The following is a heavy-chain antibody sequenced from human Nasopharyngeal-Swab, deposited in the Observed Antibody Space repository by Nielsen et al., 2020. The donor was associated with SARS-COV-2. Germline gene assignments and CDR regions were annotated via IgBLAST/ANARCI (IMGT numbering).Heavy chain of an antibody. J-gene: IGHJ3*02. D-gene: IGHD3-22*01. CDR3: ARARFGVYYDSSGSRDAFDI. CDR1: GYTFTSYA. Sequence: ASAKVSCNASGYTFTSYAMHWVRQAPGQRLEWMGWINAGNGNTKYSQKFQGRVTITRDTSASTAYMELSSLRSEDTAVYYCARARFGVYYDSSGSRDAFDIWGQGTMVTVSS. CDR2: INAGNGNT. V-gene: IGHV1-3*01.